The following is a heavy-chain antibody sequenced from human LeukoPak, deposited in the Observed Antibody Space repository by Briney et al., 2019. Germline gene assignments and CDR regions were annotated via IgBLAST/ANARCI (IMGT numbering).Heavy chain of an antibody. CDR3: ARRPARYYYYYYMDV. CDR2: IYYSGST. CDR1: GGPISSYY. V-gene: IGHV4-59*12. Sequence: SETLSLTCTVSGGPISSYYWSWIRQPPGKGLEGIGYIYYSGSTNYNPSLKSRVTISVDTSKNQFSLKLSSVTAADTAVYYCARRPARYYYYYYMDVWGKGTAVTVSS. D-gene: IGHD6-6*01. J-gene: IGHJ6*03.